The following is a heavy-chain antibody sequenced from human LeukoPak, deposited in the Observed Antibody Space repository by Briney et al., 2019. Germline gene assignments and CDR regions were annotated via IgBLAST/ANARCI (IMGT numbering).Heavy chain of an antibody. CDR3: ANVNTIFGVVIPPGL. CDR2: ISSSGSTI. D-gene: IGHD3-3*01. CDR1: GFSFSDYY. J-gene: IGHJ6*04. V-gene: IGHV3-11*01. Sequence: GGSLRLSCAASGFSFSDYYMSWIRQAPGKGLEWVSYISSSGSTIYYADSVKGRFTISRDNSKNTLYLQMNSLRAEDTAVYYCANVNTIFGVVIPPGLWGKGTTVTVSS.